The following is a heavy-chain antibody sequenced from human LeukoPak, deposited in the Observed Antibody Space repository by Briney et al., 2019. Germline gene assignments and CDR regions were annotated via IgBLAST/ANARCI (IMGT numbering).Heavy chain of an antibody. CDR2: ISSSSSYI. D-gene: IGHD6-19*01. J-gene: IGHJ4*02. CDR3: ARGGYSSGWYAAFDY. Sequence: VSSISSSSSYIYYADSVKGRFTISRDNAKNSLYLQMNSLRAEDTAVYYCARGGYSSGWYAAFDYWGQGTLVTVSS. V-gene: IGHV3-21*01.